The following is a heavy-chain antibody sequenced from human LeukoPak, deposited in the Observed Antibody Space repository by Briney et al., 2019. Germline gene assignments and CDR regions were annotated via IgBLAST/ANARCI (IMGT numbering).Heavy chain of an antibody. CDR2: IRYDGSNK. CDR3: ARGMGSGWYEEAFDI. Sequence: GGSLRLSCAASGFTFSSYGMHWVRQAPGKGLEWVAFIRYDGSNKYYADSVKGRFTISRDNSKNTLYLQMNSLRAEDTAVYYCARGMGSGWYEEAFDIWGQGTMVTVSS. V-gene: IGHV3-30*02. J-gene: IGHJ3*02. CDR1: GFTFSSYG. D-gene: IGHD6-19*01.